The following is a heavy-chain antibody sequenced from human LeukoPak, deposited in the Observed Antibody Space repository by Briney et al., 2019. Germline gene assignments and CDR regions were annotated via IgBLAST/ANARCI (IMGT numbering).Heavy chain of an antibody. CDR1: GGSISSYY. D-gene: IGHD3-22*01. J-gene: IGHJ4*02. V-gene: IGHV4-59*01. CDR3: ARRTDSSGYYYAEHFDY. Sequence: SETLSLTCTVSGGSISSYYWSWIRQPPGKGLEWIGYIYYSGSTNYNPSLKSRVTISVDTSKNQFSLKPSSVTAADTAVYYCARRTDSSGYYYAEHFDYWGQGTLVTVSS. CDR2: IYYSGST.